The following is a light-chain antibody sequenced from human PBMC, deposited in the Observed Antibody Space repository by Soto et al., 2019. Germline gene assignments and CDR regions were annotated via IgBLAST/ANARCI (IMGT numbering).Light chain of an antibody. CDR1: SSNIGAGYD. CDR3: QSYDSSLSGSI. CDR2: GNS. Sequence: QLVLTQPPSVSGAPGQRVTISCTGSSSNIGAGYDVHWYQQLPGTAPKLLIYGNSNRPSGVPDRFSGSKSGTSASLAIPGLQAEDEADYYCQSYDSSLSGSIFGGGTKVTVL. J-gene: IGLJ2*01. V-gene: IGLV1-40*01.